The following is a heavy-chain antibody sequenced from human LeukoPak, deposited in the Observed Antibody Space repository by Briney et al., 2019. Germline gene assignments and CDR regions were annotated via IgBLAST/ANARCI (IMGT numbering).Heavy chain of an antibody. CDR1: GYTFTSYG. D-gene: IGHD1-20*01. CDR3: ARDSPYNWNDYFDY. V-gene: IGHV1-18*01. Sequence: ASVKVSCKASGYTFTSYGISLVRQAPGQGLEWMGWISAYNGNTNYAQKLQGRVTMTTDTSTSTAYMELRSLRSDDTAVYYCARDSPYNWNDYFDYWGQGTLVTVSS. J-gene: IGHJ4*02. CDR2: ISAYNGNT.